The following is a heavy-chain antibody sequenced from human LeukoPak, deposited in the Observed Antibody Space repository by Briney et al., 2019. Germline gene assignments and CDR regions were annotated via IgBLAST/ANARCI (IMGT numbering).Heavy chain of an antibody. CDR1: GGSISSHY. V-gene: IGHV4-59*11. CDR3: ARVWVGSSSFSYYYYYYMDV. Sequence: PSETLSLTCTVSGGSISSHYWSWIRQPPGKGLEWMGYIYYSGSTNYNPSLKSRVTISVDTSKNQFSLKLSSVTAADTAVYYCARVWVGSSSFSYYYYYYMDVWGKGATVTVSS. CDR2: IYYSGST. D-gene: IGHD6-6*01. J-gene: IGHJ6*03.